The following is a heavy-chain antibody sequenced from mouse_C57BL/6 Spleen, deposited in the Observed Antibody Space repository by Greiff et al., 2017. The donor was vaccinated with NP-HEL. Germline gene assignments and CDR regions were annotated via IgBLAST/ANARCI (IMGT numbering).Heavy chain of an antibody. J-gene: IGHJ3*01. V-gene: IGHV1-85*01. CDR3: AAYSFAY. Sequence: VKLVESGPELVKPGASVKLSCKASGYTFTSYDINWVKQRPGQGLEWIGWIYPRDGSTKYNEKFKGKATLTVDTSSSTAYMELHSLTSEDSAVYFCAAYSFAYWGQGTLVTVSA. CDR2: IYPRDGST. CDR1: GYTFTSYD. D-gene: IGHD2-10*01.